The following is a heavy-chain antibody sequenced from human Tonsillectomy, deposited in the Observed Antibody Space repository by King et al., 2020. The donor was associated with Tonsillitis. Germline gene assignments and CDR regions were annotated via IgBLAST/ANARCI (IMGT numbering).Heavy chain of an antibody. D-gene: IGHD3-9*01. CDR3: ARVDILTRRGFDY. CDR1: GGSFSGYY. Sequence: VQLQQWGAGLLKPSETLSLTCAVYGGSFSGYYWSWIRQPPGKGLEWIGEINHSGSTNYNPSLKSRVTISVDTSKNQFSLKLSPVTAADTAVYYCARVDILTRRGFDYWGQGTLVTVSS. V-gene: IGHV4-34*01. CDR2: INHSGST. J-gene: IGHJ4*02.